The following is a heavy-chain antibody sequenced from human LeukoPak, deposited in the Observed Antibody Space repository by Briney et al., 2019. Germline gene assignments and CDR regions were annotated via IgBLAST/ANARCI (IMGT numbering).Heavy chain of an antibody. V-gene: IGHV3-11*04. J-gene: IGHJ4*02. CDR1: GFTFSDFY. CDR3: ARDGGPADYDTWSAYYDY. Sequence: GGSLRLSCAASGFTFSDFYMSWIRQAPGKGLEWVSYISGSGSTMYYADSVKGRFTIYRDNDKNSLSLQMNSLRAEDTAVYYCARDGGPADYDTWSAYYDYWGQGALVTVSS. D-gene: IGHD3-3*01. CDR2: ISGSGSTM.